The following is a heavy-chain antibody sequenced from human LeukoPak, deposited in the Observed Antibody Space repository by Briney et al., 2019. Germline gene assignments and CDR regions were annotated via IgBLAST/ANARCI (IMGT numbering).Heavy chain of an antibody. D-gene: IGHD3-16*02. CDR1: GYTFTSYG. V-gene: IGHV1-18*01. CDR2: ISAYNGNT. Sequence: ASVKVSCKASGYTFTSYGISWVRQAPGQGLEWMGWISAYNGNTNYAQKVQGRVTMTTDTPTSTAYMELRSLRSDDTAVYYCARDRLRLGELSFGYWGQGTLVTVSS. CDR3: ARDRLRLGELSFGY. J-gene: IGHJ4*02.